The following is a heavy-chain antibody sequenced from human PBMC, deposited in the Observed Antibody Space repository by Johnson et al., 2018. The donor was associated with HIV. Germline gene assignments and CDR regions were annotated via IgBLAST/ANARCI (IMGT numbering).Heavy chain of an antibody. CDR2: IGSAGDT. CDR1: GFTFSSYD. Sequence: VQLVESGGGLVQPGWSLRLSCAASGFTFSSYDMHWVRQATGKGLEWVSGIGSAGDTYYPGSVKGRFTISRENAKNSLYLQMHSLRAGDTAVYYCARVGAFGDGISLGAFDIWGQGTMVTVSS. CDR3: ARVGAFGDGISLGAFDI. D-gene: IGHD3-10*01. J-gene: IGHJ3*02. V-gene: IGHV3-13*01.